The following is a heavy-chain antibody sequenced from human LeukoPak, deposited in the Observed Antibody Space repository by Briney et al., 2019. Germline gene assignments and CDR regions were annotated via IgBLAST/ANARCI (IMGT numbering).Heavy chain of an antibody. D-gene: IGHD6-13*01. CDR1: GFTFSSYG. CDR2: ISYDGSNK. CDR3: AKGTGYSSSCFFDS. J-gene: IGHJ4*02. V-gene: IGHV3-30*18. Sequence: GGSLRLSCAASGFTFSSYGMHWVRQAPGKGLEWVAVISYDGSNKYYADSVKGRFTISRDNSKNTLYLQMNSLRAEDTAVYYCAKGTGYSSSCFFDSGARGPRVTASS.